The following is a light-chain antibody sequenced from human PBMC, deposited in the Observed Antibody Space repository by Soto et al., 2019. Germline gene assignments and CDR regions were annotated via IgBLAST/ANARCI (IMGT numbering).Light chain of an antibody. V-gene: IGLV2-8*01. CDR2: EVS. Sequence: QSALTQPPSASGSPGQSVTISCTGTSSDVGGYNYVSWYQQHPGKAPKLMISEVSKRPSGVPDRFSGSTSGNTASLTVSGLQAEDEADYYCSSFAGNTNVVFGGGTKVTVL. J-gene: IGLJ2*01. CDR3: SSFAGNTNVV. CDR1: SSDVGGYNY.